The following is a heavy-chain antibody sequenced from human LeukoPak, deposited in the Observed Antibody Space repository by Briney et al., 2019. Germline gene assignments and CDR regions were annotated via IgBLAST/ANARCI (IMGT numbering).Heavy chain of an antibody. D-gene: IGHD3-3*01. V-gene: IGHV3-7*01. CDR3: ARDSQIFGVALGYFDY. CDR2: IKQDGSEK. J-gene: IGHJ4*02. CDR1: GFTFSSYW. Sequence: GGSLRLSCAASGFTFSSYWMSWVRQAPGKGLEWVANIKQDGSEKYYVDSVKGRFTISRDNAKNSLYLQMNSLRAEDTAVYYCARDSQIFGVALGYFDYWGQGTLVTVSS.